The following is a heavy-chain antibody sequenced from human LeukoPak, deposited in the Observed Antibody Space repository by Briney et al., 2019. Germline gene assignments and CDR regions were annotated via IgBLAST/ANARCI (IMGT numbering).Heavy chain of an antibody. CDR2: INPISDGK. V-gene: IGHV1-2*02. J-gene: IGHJ4*02. CDR3: ARDGSQEFTGWLDY. Sequence: ASVKISCNASGYTFTVYYIHWVRHPPAQGLEWMGWINPISDGKKYAQKFQGRVTMTTDTSISTAYMELSRLRSDDTAVYYCARDGSQEFTGWLDYWGQGTLVTVSS. CDR1: GYTFTVYY. D-gene: IGHD1-26*01.